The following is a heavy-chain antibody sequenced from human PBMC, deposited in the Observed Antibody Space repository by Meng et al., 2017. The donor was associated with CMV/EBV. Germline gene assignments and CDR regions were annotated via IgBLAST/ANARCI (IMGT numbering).Heavy chain of an antibody. CDR1: GFTFSSYS. CDR2: ISSSSSYI. CDR3: AKCVTIFGGSYYYYYGMDV. Sequence: GGSLRLSCAASGFTFSSYSMNWVRQAPGKGLERVSSISSSSSYIYYADSVKGRFTISRDNSKNTLYLQMNSLRAEDTAVYYCAKCVTIFGGSYYYYYGMDVWGQGTTVTVSS. V-gene: IGHV3-21*01. J-gene: IGHJ6*02. D-gene: IGHD3-3*01.